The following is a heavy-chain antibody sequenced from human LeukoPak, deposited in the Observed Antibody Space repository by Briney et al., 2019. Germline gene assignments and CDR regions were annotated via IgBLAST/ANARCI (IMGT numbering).Heavy chain of an antibody. CDR1: GYTFTGYY. CDR2: INPNSGGT. J-gene: IGHJ6*02. D-gene: IGHD3-22*01. V-gene: IGHV1-2*02. Sequence: AASVKVSCKASGYTFTGYYMHWVRQAPGQGLEWMGWINPNSGGTNYAQKFQGRVTMTRDTSISTAYMELSRLRSDDTAVYYCARPYYYDSSPYDMDVWGQGTTVTVSS. CDR3: ARPYYYDSSPYDMDV.